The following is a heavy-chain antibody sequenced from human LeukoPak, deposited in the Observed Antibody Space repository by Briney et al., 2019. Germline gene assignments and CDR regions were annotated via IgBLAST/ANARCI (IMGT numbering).Heavy chain of an antibody. CDR2: IWSDATNM. Sequence: GGSLRLSCAASGFIFTDYGFHWVRQTPGKGLGWVAAIWSDATNMYYGNSVKGRFFIQRDDFQNTVYLEMSSLRAEDTAVYYCAKDAQRGFDYSNSFQYWGQGSLVTVSS. D-gene: IGHD4-11*01. J-gene: IGHJ4*02. CDR1: GFIFTDYG. V-gene: IGHV3-33*06. CDR3: AKDAQRGFDYSNSFQY.